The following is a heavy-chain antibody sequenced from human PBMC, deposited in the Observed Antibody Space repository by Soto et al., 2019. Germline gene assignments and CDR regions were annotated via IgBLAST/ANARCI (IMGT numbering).Heavy chain of an antibody. J-gene: IGHJ3*01. V-gene: IGHV4-4*02. Sequence: QVLLQESGPGLVKPSGTLSLTCTVSHFSVTNNKYWSWVRQSPGSPLVGIGEIDHSGTTNYNPSLSSRVSMSMDKSKNQISLILTSVTAADTAVYYCARDSRYCTDSGCSIMRDAFDVWGQGTLVTVSS. CDR1: HFSVTNNKY. CDR3: ARDSRYCTDSGCSIMRDAFDV. CDR2: IDHSGTT. D-gene: IGHD2-15*01.